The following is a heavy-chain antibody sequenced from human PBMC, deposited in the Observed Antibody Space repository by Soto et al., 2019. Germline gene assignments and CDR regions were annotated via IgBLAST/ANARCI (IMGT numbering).Heavy chain of an antibody. CDR3: AKGATEGGFDP. Sequence: GGSLRLSCAASGFIFSSYVMSWARQALGKGLEWVSGISGSGGSTYYADSVKGRFTISRDNFKNTLYLQMNSLRAEDTAVYYCAKGATEGGFDPWGQGTLVTVSS. CDR2: ISGSGGST. J-gene: IGHJ5*02. CDR1: GFIFSSYV. V-gene: IGHV3-23*01.